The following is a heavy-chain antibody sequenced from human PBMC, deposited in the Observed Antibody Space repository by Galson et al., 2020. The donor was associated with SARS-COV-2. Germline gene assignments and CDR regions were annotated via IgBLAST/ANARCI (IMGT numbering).Heavy chain of an antibody. CDR1: GYTFTDYY. D-gene: IGHD3-10*02. J-gene: IGHJ4*02. CDR2: IIPNSGGP. V-gene: IGHV1-2*02. Sequence: ASVKVSCKASGYTFTDYYIHWVRQAPGQGFEWMGWIIPNSGGPYYAQKFQGRVTLTTDTSITTAYMDLSRLTSDDTAIYYCAKDVTPKIDTEMFLHWGQGTQVTVS. CDR3: AKDVTPKIDTEMFLH.